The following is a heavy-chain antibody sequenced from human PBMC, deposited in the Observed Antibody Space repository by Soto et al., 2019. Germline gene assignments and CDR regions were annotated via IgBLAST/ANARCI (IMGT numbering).Heavy chain of an antibody. CDR3: AKGGHFSWFDP. CDR2: ISGNGDET. D-gene: IGHD3-10*01. Sequence: PGGSLRLSCAASAFTVSSNYMTWVRQAPGKGLEWVSTISGNGDETFYADSVKGRFTISRDNSNNMLDLQMTSLRAEDTAEYYCAKGGHFSWFDPWGQGTLVTVSS. J-gene: IGHJ5*02. CDR1: AFTVSSNY. V-gene: IGHV3-23*01.